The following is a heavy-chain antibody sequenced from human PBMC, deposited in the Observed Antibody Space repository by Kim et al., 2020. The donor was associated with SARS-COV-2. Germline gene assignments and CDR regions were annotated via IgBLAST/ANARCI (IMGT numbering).Heavy chain of an antibody. V-gene: IGHV3-30-3*01. J-gene: IGHJ4*02. D-gene: IGHD4-4*01. Sequence: GGSLRLSCAASGFTFSSYAMHWVRQAPGKGLEWVAVISYDGSNKYYADSVKGRFTISRDNSKNTLYLQMNSLRAEDTAVYYCARPMVTTVTNIPLAVEGPDYWGQGTLVTVSS. CDR2: ISYDGSNK. CDR3: ARPMVTTVTNIPLAVEGPDY. CDR1: GFTFSSYA.